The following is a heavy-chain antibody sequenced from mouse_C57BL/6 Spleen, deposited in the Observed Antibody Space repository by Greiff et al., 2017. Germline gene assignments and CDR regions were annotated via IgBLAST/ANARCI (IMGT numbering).Heavy chain of an antibody. D-gene: IGHD1-1*01. CDR3: AYYYYGSSEYFDV. CDR1: GYTFTSYW. CDR2: IHPNSGST. J-gene: IGHJ1*03. V-gene: IGHV1-64*01. Sequence: QVQLQQPGAELVKPGASVKLSCKASGYTFTSYWMHWVKQRPGQGLEWIGMIHPNSGSTNYNEKFKSKATLTVDKSSSTAYMQLSSLTSEDSAVYYWAYYYYGSSEYFDVWGTGTTVTVSS.